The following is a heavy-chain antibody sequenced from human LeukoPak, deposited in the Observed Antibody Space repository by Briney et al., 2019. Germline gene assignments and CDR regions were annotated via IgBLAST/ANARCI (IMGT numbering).Heavy chain of an antibody. CDR3: AKDREVSSWYYFDY. J-gene: IGHJ4*02. CDR1: RFTFSSSA. D-gene: IGHD6-13*01. CDR2: IGGSGGST. V-gene: IGHV3-23*01. Sequence: GGSLRLSCAASRFTFSSSAMSWVRQAPGKGLEWVSAIGGSGGSTSYADSVKGRFTISRDNSKNTLSLQMNSLRAEDTAVYYCAKDREVSSWYYFDYWGQGTLVTVSS.